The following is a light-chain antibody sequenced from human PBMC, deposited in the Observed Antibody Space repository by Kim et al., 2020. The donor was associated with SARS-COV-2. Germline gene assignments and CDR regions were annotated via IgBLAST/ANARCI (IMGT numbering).Light chain of an antibody. CDR1: SNNVGYEG. J-gene: IGLJ3*02. V-gene: IGLV10-54*04. Sequence: RQPATITCTGNSNNVGYEGAAWLQQHQGHPPKLLSYRNNNRPSGISDRFSASRSGNTASLTITGLQPEDETDYYCSAWDSSLSAWVFGRGTQLTVL. CDR3: SAWDSSLSAWV. CDR2: RNN.